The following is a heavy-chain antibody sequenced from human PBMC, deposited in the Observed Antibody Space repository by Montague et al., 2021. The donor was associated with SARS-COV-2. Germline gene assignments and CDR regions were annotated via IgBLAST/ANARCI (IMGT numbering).Heavy chain of an antibody. CDR3: ARTDLSVIVLVVYATRGGYFDL. Sequence: SETLSLTCTVSGGSISSSSYYWGWLRQPPGKGLEWIGSIYYSGSTYYNPSLKSRVTISVDTSKNQFSLMLSSVTAADTAVYYCARTDLSVIVLVVYATRGGYFDLWGRGTLVTVSS. D-gene: IGHD2-8*02. CDR2: IYYSGST. V-gene: IGHV4-39*07. CDR1: GGSISSSSYY. J-gene: IGHJ2*01.